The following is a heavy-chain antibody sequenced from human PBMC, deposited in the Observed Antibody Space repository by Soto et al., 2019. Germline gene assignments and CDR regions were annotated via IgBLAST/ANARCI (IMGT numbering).Heavy chain of an antibody. J-gene: IGHJ4*02. CDR1: GFSLSSPAVG. CDR2: LYWNDDN. D-gene: IGHD6-19*01. CDR3: AHGSGWLSDY. Sequence: QITLKESGPTLVKPTQTLTLTCTFSGFSLSSPAVGVNWIRQPPGKALEWLALLYWNDDNQYSPSLRSRLTITKDTSKNQVVLTMTNVDPADTATYYCAHGSGWLSDYWGQGTLVIVSS. V-gene: IGHV2-5*01.